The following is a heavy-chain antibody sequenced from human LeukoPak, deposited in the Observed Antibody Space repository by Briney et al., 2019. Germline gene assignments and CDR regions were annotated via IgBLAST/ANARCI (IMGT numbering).Heavy chain of an antibody. CDR2: INSDGSST. J-gene: IGHJ4*02. CDR1: GFTFSSYW. V-gene: IGHV3-74*01. D-gene: IGHD3-9*01. Sequence: GGSLRLSCAASGFTFSSYWMHWVRQAPGKGLVWVSRINSDGSSTSYADFVKGRFTISRDNAKNTLYLQMNSLKTEDTAVYYCVIRLPHTTGYRFDDWGQGTLVTVSS. CDR3: VIRLPHTTGYRFDD.